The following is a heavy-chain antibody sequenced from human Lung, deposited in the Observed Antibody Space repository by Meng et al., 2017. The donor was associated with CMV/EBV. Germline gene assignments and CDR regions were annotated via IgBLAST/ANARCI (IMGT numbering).Heavy chain of an antibody. V-gene: IGHV3-15*01. CDR3: TTVNWNYYDY. CDR1: GFTISNAK. Sequence: SCAGSGFTISNAKISWVRQAPGKGLEWVARIKPTTEHETIDDAATVGGRFTISRDDSRNTVYLQMNSLKSDDTAVYFCTTVNWNYYDYWGQGTLVTVSS. D-gene: IGHD1-1*01. CDR2: IKPTTEHETI. J-gene: IGHJ4*02.